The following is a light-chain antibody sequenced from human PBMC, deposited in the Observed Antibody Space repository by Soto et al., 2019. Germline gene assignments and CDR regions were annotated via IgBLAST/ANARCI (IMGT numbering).Light chain of an antibody. CDR1: SSDVGAYNS. Sequence: QSALAQPASVSGSPGQSITISCTGTSSDVGAYNSVSWYQQHPHRAPQVIIYKGTQRPSGVSNRFSGSTSGNAASLTISALQADDEADYFCCSFAGPQSFEVFGEGTKVTVL. V-gene: IGLV2-23*01. CDR3: CSFAGPQSFEV. J-gene: IGLJ1*01. CDR2: KGT.